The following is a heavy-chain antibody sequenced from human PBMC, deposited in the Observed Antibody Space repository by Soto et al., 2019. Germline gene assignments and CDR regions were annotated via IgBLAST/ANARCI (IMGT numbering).Heavy chain of an antibody. V-gene: IGHV3-9*01. Sequence: EMNLVESGGGLVQPGRSLTISCAASGFTCEDYAMHWVRQAPGKGLEWISGISWNSGKIIHADSVKGRFSISRDNAKNSLYLQMNSLRPEDTALSYCAKMVTWDSSGYYQGGFDCWGQGTLVTVSS. CDR2: ISWNSGKI. J-gene: IGHJ4*02. D-gene: IGHD3-22*01. CDR3: AKMVTWDSSGYYQGGFDC. CDR1: GFTCEDYA.